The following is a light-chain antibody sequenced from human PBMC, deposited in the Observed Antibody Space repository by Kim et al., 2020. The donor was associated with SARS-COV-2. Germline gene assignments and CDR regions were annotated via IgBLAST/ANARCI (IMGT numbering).Light chain of an antibody. CDR3: QPRSNWPLT. V-gene: IGKV3-11*01. Sequence: EIVLTQSPATLSLFPGERATLSCRASQSVSGYLAWYQQKPGQAPRLLIYDASNRAAGIPARISGSGYGTDFTLTISSLEPEDFAVYYCQPRSNWPLTFGGGTKLDIK. CDR2: DAS. J-gene: IGKJ4*01. CDR1: QSVSGY.